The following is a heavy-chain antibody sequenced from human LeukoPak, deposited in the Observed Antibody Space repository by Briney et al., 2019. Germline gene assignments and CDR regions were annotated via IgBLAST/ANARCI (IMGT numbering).Heavy chain of an antibody. CDR1: GFTFSSYG. Sequence: GGSLRLSCAASGFTFSSYGMHWVRQAPGKGLEWVAVISYDGSNKYYADSVKGRFTISRDNSKNTLYLQMNSLRAEDTAVYYCARDLGYCTNGVCSTGAFDIWGQGTMVTVSS. D-gene: IGHD2-8*01. CDR2: ISYDGSNK. J-gene: IGHJ3*02. CDR3: ARDLGYCTNGVCSTGAFDI. V-gene: IGHV3-30*19.